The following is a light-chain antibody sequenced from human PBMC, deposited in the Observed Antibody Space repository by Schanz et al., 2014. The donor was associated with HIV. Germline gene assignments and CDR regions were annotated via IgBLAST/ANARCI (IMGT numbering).Light chain of an antibody. CDR1: QSISTY. Sequence: DIQLTQSPSSLSASVGDRVTITCRASQSISTYLNWYQHKPGKAPKLLIYAASNLQSGVPSRFSGRGSGTDFTLTITSVQPEDFATYYCQQAYDPPFTFGGGTKVEI. V-gene: IGKV1-39*01. J-gene: IGKJ4*01. CDR3: QQAYDPPFT. CDR2: AAS.